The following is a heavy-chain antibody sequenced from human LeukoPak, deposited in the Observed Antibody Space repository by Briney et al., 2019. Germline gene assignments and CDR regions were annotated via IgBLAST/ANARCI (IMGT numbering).Heavy chain of an antibody. CDR2: ISSSSSYI. CDR3: ARDNKNFGIAVAGS. CDR1: GFTFSSYS. J-gene: IGHJ5*02. V-gene: IGHV3-21*01. D-gene: IGHD6-19*01. Sequence: GGSLRLSCAASGFTFSSYSMNWVRQAPGKGLEWVSSISSSSSYICYADSVKGRFTISRDNAKNSLYLQMNSLRAEDTAVYYCARDNKNFGIAVAGSWGQGTLVTVSS.